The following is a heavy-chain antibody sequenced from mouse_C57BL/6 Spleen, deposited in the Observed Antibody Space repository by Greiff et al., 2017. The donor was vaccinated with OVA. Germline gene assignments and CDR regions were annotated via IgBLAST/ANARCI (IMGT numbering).Heavy chain of an antibody. CDR1: GYSITSGYD. Sequence: EVQVVESGPGMVKPSQSLSLTCTVTGYSITSGYDWHWIRHFPGNKLEWMGYISYSGSTNYNPSLKSRISITHDTSKNHFFLKLNSVTTEDTATYYCARERGELGRGYYFDYWGQGTTLTVSS. V-gene: IGHV3-1*01. CDR3: ARERGELGRGYYFDY. J-gene: IGHJ2*01. D-gene: IGHD4-1*01. CDR2: ISYSGST.